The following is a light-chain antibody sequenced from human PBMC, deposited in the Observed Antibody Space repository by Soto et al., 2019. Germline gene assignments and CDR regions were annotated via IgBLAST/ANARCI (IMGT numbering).Light chain of an antibody. Sequence: EIVLTQSPATLSLSPGERATLSCRASQSVSSNLAWYQQKPGQAPSRLIYDASNRATGIPARFSGSGSGTDFTLTISSLEPEDFAVYYCQQRSNWPPAVTFGPGTKVDIK. CDR2: DAS. CDR3: QQRSNWPPAVT. V-gene: IGKV3-11*01. J-gene: IGKJ3*01. CDR1: QSVSSN.